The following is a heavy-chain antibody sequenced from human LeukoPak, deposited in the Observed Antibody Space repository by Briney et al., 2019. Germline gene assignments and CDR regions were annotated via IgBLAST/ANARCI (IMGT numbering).Heavy chain of an antibody. CDR1: GFTFGTNW. J-gene: IGHJ4*02. D-gene: IGHD5-12*01. CDR2: INGDGSEK. V-gene: IGHV3-7*04. Sequence: AGGSLRLSCAASGFTFGTNWMSWVRQAPGKGLEWVANINGDGSEKNYVDSVKGRFTISRDNVKNSVYLQMNSLRAEDTAVYYCARDHSGYENWGQGTLVTVSS. CDR3: ARDHSGYEN.